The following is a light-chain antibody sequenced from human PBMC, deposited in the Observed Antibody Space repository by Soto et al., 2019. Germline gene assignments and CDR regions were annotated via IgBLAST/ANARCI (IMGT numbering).Light chain of an antibody. CDR1: QSISNW. CDR2: RAS. V-gene: IGKV1-5*03. J-gene: IGKJ2*01. CDR3: QQYHRYPYS. Sequence: DIPMSQSPSTLSPSVGDRVTISCRASQSISNWLAWYQQKPGEAPELLIYRASNLQSGVPSRFSVSGSGTEFTLTISSLQTDDFATYFCQQYHRYPYSFGPGTKLEI.